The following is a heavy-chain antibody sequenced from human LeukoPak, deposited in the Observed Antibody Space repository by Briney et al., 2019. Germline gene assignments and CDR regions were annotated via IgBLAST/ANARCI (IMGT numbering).Heavy chain of an antibody. CDR2: INPNSGGT. Sequence: ASVKVSCKASGYTFTGYYMHWVRQAPGQGLEWMGRINPNSGGTNYAQKFQGRVTITADKSTSTAYMELSSLRSEDTAVYYCAPRGRLWGQGTLVTVSS. V-gene: IGHV1-2*06. CDR3: APRGRL. J-gene: IGHJ4*02. CDR1: GYTFTGYY. D-gene: IGHD3-16*01.